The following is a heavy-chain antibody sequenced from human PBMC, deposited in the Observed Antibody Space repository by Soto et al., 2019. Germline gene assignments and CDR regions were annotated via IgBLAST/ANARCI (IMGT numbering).Heavy chain of an antibody. J-gene: IGHJ4*02. CDR3: ARVSLVGPSGGRYFDY. D-gene: IGHD1-26*01. V-gene: IGHV3-72*01. CDR1: GFTFSAHY. Sequence: EVQLVESGGGLVQPGGSLRLSCAASGFTFSAHYMDWVRQAPGKGLEWVGRIKNKANSYTTEYAASVEGRITISREDSQNYLYLQMNSLKTEDTAVYYCARVSLVGPSGGRYFDYWGQGSQVAVSS. CDR2: IKNKANSYTT.